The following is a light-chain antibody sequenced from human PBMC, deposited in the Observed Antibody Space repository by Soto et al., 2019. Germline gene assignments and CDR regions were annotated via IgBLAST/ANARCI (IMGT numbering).Light chain of an antibody. V-gene: IGLV1-44*01. Sequence: QSVLTQPPSASATPGQRVTVSCSGGISNIGRNAVNWYQQFPGTAPKLLIYSDNQRWSGVPDRFSASKSGTSASLAISGLQSDDEAEYYCAAWDDTLNSVLFGGGTKLTVL. CDR3: AAWDDTLNSVL. CDR1: ISNIGRNA. CDR2: SDN. J-gene: IGLJ2*01.